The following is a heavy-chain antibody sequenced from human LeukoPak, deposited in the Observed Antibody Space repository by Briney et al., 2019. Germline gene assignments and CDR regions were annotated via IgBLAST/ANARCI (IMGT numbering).Heavy chain of an antibody. Sequence: PGGSLRLSCAASGFTFSSYWMHWVRQAPGKGLVWVSRINSDGSSTSYADSVKGRFTISRDNAKNTLYLQMTILTAEDTAVYYCARVGKSGSYYYFDYWGQGTLVTVSS. D-gene: IGHD1-26*01. J-gene: IGHJ4*02. CDR2: INSDGSST. CDR1: GFTFSSYW. V-gene: IGHV3-74*01. CDR3: ARVGKSGSYYYFDY.